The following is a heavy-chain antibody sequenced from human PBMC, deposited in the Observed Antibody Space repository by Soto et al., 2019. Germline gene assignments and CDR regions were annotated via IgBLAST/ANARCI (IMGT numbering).Heavy chain of an antibody. V-gene: IGHV3-30*18. CDR3: AKDYRHYDFWSGYYPDY. Sequence: VAVISYDGSNKYYADSVKGRFTISRDNSKNTLYLQMNSLRAEDTAVYYCAKDYRHYDFWSGYYPDYWGQGTLVTVSS. D-gene: IGHD3-3*01. CDR2: ISYDGSNK. J-gene: IGHJ4*02.